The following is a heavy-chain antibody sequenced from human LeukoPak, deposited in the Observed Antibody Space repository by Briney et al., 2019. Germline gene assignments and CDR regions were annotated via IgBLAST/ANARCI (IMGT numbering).Heavy chain of an antibody. Sequence: GMSLTLSCSASRFTFSNYARHWDRQAPGKGREGGAVISFGGGNKYYTYSVKGRFTISRDNSLNPLYLQMNSLRAEDTAGYYCARGDARSGTSQLSGYYGMDVWGKGTTVTVSS. CDR2: ISFGGGNK. D-gene: IGHD2-2*01. J-gene: IGHJ6*01. CDR3: ARGDARSGTSQLSGYYGMDV. V-gene: IGHV3-30*04. CDR1: RFTFSNYA.